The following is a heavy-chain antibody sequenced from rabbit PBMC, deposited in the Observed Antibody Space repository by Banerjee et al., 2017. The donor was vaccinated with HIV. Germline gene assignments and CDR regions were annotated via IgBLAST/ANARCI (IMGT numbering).Heavy chain of an antibody. V-gene: IGHV1S40*01. Sequence: LTLTFTASGFSFSNKYVMCWVRQAPGKGLEWIACIYTGSSGTTYYASWAKGRFTISKTSSTTVTLQMTSLTAADTATYFCARDGSSSGYYFNLWGPGTLVTVS. CDR1: GFSFSNKYV. CDR2: IYTGSSGTT. D-gene: IGHD1-1*01. CDR3: ARDGSSSGYYFNL. J-gene: IGHJ4*01.